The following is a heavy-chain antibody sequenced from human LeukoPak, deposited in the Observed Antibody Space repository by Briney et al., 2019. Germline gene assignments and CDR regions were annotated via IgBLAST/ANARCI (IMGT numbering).Heavy chain of an antibody. J-gene: IGHJ4*02. CDR2: IYHSGST. D-gene: IGHD3-10*01. CDR3: ARDANYYGSGSYYTD. Sequence: SETLSLTCAVSGGSISSSNWWSWVRQPPGKGLEWIGEIYHSGSTNYNPSLKSRVTISVDKSKNQFSLKLSSVTAADTAVYYCARDANYYGSGSYYTDWGQGTLVTVSS. V-gene: IGHV4-4*02. CDR1: GGSISSSNW.